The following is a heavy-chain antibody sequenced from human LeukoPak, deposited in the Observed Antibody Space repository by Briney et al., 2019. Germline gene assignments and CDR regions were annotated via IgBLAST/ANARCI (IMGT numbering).Heavy chain of an antibody. D-gene: IGHD3-22*01. CDR2: INPSGGST. CDR3: ARGGDQNYYDSSGYYSQGY. J-gene: IGHJ4*02. CDR1: GYTFTSYY. V-gene: IGHV1-46*01. Sequence: ASVKVSCKASGYTFTSYYMHWVRQAPGQGLEWMGVINPSGGSTSHAQKFQGRVTMTRDTSTSTVYMELSSLRSEDTAVYYCARGGDQNYYDSSGYYSQGYWGQETLVTVSS.